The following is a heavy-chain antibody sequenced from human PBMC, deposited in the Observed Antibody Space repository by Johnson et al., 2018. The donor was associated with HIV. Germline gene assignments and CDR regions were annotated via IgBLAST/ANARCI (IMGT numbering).Heavy chain of an antibody. CDR2: ISYDGSNK. CDR1: GFTFSYYG. D-gene: IGHD3-10*01. Sequence: QLVESGGGVVQPGRSLRLSCAASGFTFSYYGIHWVRQAPGKGLEWVAVISYDGSNKYYVDSVKGRFTISRDNAKNSLYVQMNSLRVEDTAVYYCAKDDSPSGAFDIWGQGTMVIVSS. V-gene: IGHV3-30*18. CDR3: AKDDSPSGAFDI. J-gene: IGHJ3*02.